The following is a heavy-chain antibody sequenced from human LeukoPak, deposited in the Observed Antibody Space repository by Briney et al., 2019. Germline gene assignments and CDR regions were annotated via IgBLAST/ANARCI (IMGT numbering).Heavy chain of an antibody. CDR1: GGSISSSNW. CDR3: ARLGGYTGYDRGYFDF. J-gene: IGHJ4*02. CDR2: IYHSGNT. D-gene: IGHD5-12*01. Sequence: SGTLSLTCAVSGGSISSSNWWSWVRQPPGKGLEWIGEIYHSGNTNYNPSLKSRVTMSVDKSKNQFSLKLSSVTAADTAVYYCARLGGYTGYDRGYFDFWGQGTLVTVSS. V-gene: IGHV4-4*02.